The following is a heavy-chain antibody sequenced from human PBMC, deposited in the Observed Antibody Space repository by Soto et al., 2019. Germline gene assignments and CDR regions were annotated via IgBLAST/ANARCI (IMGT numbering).Heavy chain of an antibody. D-gene: IGHD2-2*01. V-gene: IGHV4-31*03. CDR3: ARIENPDASPYFDY. J-gene: IGHJ4*02. CDR1: GGSISVGVYY. Sequence: QVQLQESGPGLVKPSQTLSLTCTVSGGSISVGVYYWNWIRQLPGKGPEWIGYTYHTGSTYYNPSLESRVTISVDPSKNQFSLRLSSVTAADTAVYYCARIENPDASPYFDYWGQGTLVTVSS. CDR2: TYHTGST.